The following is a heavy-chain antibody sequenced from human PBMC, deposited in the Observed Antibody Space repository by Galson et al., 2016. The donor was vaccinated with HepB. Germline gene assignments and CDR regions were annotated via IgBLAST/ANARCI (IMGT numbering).Heavy chain of an antibody. CDR3: ARAPGLWEGYLDC. CDR1: GFTFRNFW. V-gene: IGHV3-7*01. D-gene: IGHD1-26*01. Sequence: SLRLSCAVSGFTFRNFWMTWVRQAPGKGLEWVANIKEDGSEKYYVDSVKGRFTISRDNTKNSMYLQMSSLRAADTAVYYCARAPGLWEGYLDCWGLGTLVTVSS. CDR2: IKEDGSEK. J-gene: IGHJ4*02.